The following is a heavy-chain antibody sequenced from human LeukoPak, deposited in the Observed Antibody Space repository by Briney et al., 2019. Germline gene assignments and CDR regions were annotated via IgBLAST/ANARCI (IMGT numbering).Heavy chain of an antibody. CDR3: ARNGVWELPGGDAFDI. D-gene: IGHD1-26*01. CDR1: GGSISSSRYY. Sequence: PSETLSLTCTVSGGSISSSRYYWGWIHQPPGKGLEWIGSIHYSGSTYYNPSLESRVTVSVDTSENQFSLKLSSVAAADTAVYYCARNGVWELPGGDAFDIWGQGTMVTVSS. V-gene: IGHV4-39*07. CDR2: IHYSGST. J-gene: IGHJ3*02.